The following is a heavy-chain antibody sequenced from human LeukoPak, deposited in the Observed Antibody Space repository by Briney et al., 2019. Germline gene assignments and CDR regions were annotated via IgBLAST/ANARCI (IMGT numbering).Heavy chain of an antibody. J-gene: IGHJ4*02. CDR3: ARGELGDSSGFSFFDY. CDR2: VIAIFGRV. D-gene: IGHD3-22*01. Sequence: SVKVSCKASRGTFSGYGISWVRQAPGQGLEWMGGVIAIFGRVKYGQKFQGRATITTDESTSTAYMELSSLTSEDTGVYYCARGELGDSSGFSFFDYWGQGTLVTVSS. V-gene: IGHV1-69*05. CDR1: RGTFSGYG.